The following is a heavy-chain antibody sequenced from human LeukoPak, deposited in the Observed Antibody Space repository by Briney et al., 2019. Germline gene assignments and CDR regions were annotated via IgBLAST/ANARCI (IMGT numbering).Heavy chain of an antibody. Sequence: PGGSLRLSCAASGFTFSSYSMNWVSQAPGKGLEWVSSISSSSSYIYYADSVKGRFTISRDNAKNSLYLQMNSLRAEDTAVYYCAREGTTVVTPSHAFDIWGQGTMVTVSS. CDR1: GFTFSSYS. CDR2: ISSSSSYI. V-gene: IGHV3-21*04. J-gene: IGHJ3*02. D-gene: IGHD4-23*01. CDR3: AREGTTVVTPSHAFDI.